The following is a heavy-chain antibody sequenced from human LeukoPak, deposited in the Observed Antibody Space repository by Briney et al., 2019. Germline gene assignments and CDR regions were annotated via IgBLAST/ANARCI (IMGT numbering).Heavy chain of an antibody. D-gene: IGHD2-15*01. Sequence: SETLSLTRAVYGESFSAYSWNWIRQAPGKPLEYIGEINHRGSSHYNPSLKTRVTLSVDTSKNQFSLKLTSVTAADTAVYFCARGSSFDGYCSAGACDAGYYDSWGQGTPVTVSS. CDR1: GESFSAYS. CDR2: INHRGSS. CDR3: ARGSSFDGYCSAGACDAGYYDS. J-gene: IGHJ4*02. V-gene: IGHV4-34*01.